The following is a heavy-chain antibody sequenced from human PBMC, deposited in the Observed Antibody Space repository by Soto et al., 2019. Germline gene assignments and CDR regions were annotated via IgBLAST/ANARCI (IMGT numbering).Heavy chain of an antibody. D-gene: IGHD3-3*01. V-gene: IGHV3-74*01. CDR1: GFTFSSYW. CDR3: VIDYFGVGMDY. Sequence: EVQLVESGGGLVQPGGSLRLYCAASGFTFSSYWMHWVPKAPGKGLEWVAHIDSDGRSTSYADSVNSRFTISRDNAKNTLYLQMNSVRVGDIAGYYCVIDYFGVGMDYWGLGTRVTVSS. J-gene: IGHJ4*02. CDR2: IDSDGRST.